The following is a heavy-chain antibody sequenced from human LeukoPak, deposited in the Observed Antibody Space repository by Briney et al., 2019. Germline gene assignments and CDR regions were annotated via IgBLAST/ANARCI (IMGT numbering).Heavy chain of an antibody. D-gene: IGHD3-3*01. J-gene: IGHJ6*02. V-gene: IGHV1-8*02. Sequence: ASVKVSCKASGYTFTGFHIHWVRQAPGEGLEWMGWMNPNSGNTGYAQKFQGRVTMTRNTSISTAYMELSSLRSEDTAVYYCARRCHYDFWSGYVSYYYYGMDVWGQGTTVTVSS. CDR3: ARRCHYDFWSGYVSYYYYGMDV. CDR1: GYTFTGFH. CDR2: MNPNSGNT.